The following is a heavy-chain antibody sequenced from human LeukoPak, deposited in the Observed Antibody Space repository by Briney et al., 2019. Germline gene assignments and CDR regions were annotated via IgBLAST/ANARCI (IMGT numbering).Heavy chain of an antibody. Sequence: GGSLRHSCAASGFTFGSYDMHWVRQAPGKGLEWVAVIWYDGSNKYYADSVKGRFTISRDISKNTLYLQMNSLRAEDTAVYYCARHKDWTFDYWGQGTLVTVSS. CDR3: ARHKDWTFDY. CDR2: IWYDGSNK. V-gene: IGHV3-33*01. CDR1: GFTFGSYD. J-gene: IGHJ4*02. D-gene: IGHD3/OR15-3a*01.